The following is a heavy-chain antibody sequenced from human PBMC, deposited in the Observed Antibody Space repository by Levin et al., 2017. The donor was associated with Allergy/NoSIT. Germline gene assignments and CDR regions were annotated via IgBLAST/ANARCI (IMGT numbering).Heavy chain of an antibody. CDR1: GGSISSYY. V-gene: IGHV4-59*01. D-gene: IGHD3-22*01. CDR2: IYYSGST. J-gene: IGHJ1*01. Sequence: SETLSLTCTVSGGSISSYYWSWIRQPPGKGLEWIGYIYYSGSTNYNPSLKSRVTIPVDTSKNQFSLKLSSVTTADTAVYYCARGYDSSGAEYFQHWGQGTLVTVSS. CDR3: ARGYDSSGAEYFQH.